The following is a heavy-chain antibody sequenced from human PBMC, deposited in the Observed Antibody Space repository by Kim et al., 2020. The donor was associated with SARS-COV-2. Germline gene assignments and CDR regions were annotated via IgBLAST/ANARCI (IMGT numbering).Heavy chain of an antibody. Sequence: LKSRVTISVDTSKNQFSLKLSSVTAADTAVYYCARERPRILYHHQGWFDPWGQGTLVTVSS. J-gene: IGHJ5*02. D-gene: IGHD2-8*01. CDR3: ARERPRILYHHQGWFDP. V-gene: IGHV4-30-2*05.